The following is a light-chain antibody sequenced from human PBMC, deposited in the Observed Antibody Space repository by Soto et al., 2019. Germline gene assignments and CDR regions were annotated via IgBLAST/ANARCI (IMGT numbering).Light chain of an antibody. CDR1: QSLVYSDGNTY. CDR3: VQFSNFPRT. Sequence: DIVLTQTPLSSPVTLGQPASISCRSSQSLVYSDGNTYLSWLQQRPGQPPRRLIYQVSNRFSGVPDRFSGSGAGTDFTLKISRVEAEDVGVYYCVQFSNFPRTFGQGTKVEIK. CDR2: QVS. V-gene: IGKV2-24*01. J-gene: IGKJ1*01.